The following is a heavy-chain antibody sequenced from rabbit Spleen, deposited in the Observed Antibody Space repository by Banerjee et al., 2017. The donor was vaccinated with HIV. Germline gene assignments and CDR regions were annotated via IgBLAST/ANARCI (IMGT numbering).Heavy chain of an antibody. CDR3: ARNVYDYDYSYGFPRFNL. CDR1: GFSFSSSYY. D-gene: IGHD6-1*01. J-gene: IGHJ4*01. CDR2: INIDSGTT. Sequence: QSLEESGGDLVKPGASLTLTCTASGFSFSSSYYMSWVRQAPGKGLEWIGYINIDSGTTSYASWAKGRFTVSKTSSTTVTLQMTSLTAADTATYFCARNVYDYDYSYGFPRFNLWGPGTLVTVS. V-gene: IGHV1S40*01.